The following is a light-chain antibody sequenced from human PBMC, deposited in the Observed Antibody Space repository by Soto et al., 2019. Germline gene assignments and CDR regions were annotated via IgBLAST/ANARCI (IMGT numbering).Light chain of an antibody. Sequence: EIVLTQSPGTLSLSPGERATLSCRASQSVSSSYLARYQQKPGQAPRLLIYGASSRATGIPDRFSGSGSGTDFTLTISRLEPEDFAVYSCQQYGSSPLYTFGQGTKLEIK. V-gene: IGKV3-20*01. CDR1: QSVSSSY. CDR3: QQYGSSPLYT. J-gene: IGKJ2*01. CDR2: GAS.